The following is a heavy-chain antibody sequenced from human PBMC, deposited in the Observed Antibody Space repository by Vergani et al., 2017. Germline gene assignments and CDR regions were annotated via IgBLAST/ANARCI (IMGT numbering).Heavy chain of an antibody. D-gene: IGHD3-3*01. CDR3: AKGSPYYDFWSGYYTMGFDY. CDR2: ISWNSGSI. J-gene: IGHJ4*02. CDR1: GITFDDYA. Sequence: EVQLVESGGGLVQPGRSLRLSCAASGITFDDYAMHWVRQAPGKGLEWVSGISWNSGSIGYADSVKGRFTISRDNAKNSLYLQMNSLRAEDTALYYCAKGSPYYDFWSGYYTMGFDYWGQGTLVTVSS. V-gene: IGHV3-9*01.